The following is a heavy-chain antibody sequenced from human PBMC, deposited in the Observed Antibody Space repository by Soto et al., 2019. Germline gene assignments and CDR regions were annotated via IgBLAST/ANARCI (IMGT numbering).Heavy chain of an antibody. CDR2: ISGSGGST. D-gene: IGHD2-2*03. J-gene: IGHJ5*02. CDR3: PTSGYCSSTSCAPGGWFDP. Sequence: PGGSLRLSCAASGFTFSSYAMSWVRQAPGKGLEWVSAISGSGGSTYYADSVKGRFTISRDNSKNTLYLQMNSLRAEDTAVYYCPTSGYCSSTSCAPGGWFDPWGQGTQVTVSS. V-gene: IGHV3-23*01. CDR1: GFTFSSYA.